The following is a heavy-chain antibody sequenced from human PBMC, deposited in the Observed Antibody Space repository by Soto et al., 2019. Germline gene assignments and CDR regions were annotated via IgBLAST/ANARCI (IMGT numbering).Heavy chain of an antibody. CDR2: IYYSGST. D-gene: IGHD3-3*01. CDR3: ARGLRFLEWLLSPPYYYYGMDV. Sequence: SETLSLTCTVSGGSISSSSYYWGWIRQPPGKGLEWIGSIYYSGSTYYNPSLKSRVTISVDTSKNQFSLKLSSVTAADTAVYYCARGLRFLEWLLSPPYYYYGMDVWGQGTTVTVSS. V-gene: IGHV4-39*01. CDR1: GGSISSSSYY. J-gene: IGHJ6*02.